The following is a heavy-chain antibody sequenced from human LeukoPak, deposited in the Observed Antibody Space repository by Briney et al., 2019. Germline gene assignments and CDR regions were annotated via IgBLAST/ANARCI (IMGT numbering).Heavy chain of an antibody. Sequence: SETLSLTCTVSGGSISSGGYYWSWIRQHAGKGLEWLGYIYYSGSTYYNPSLKSRVTISVDTSKNQFSLKLSSVTAADTAVYYCARGGVVVPAAPWGGNWFDPWGQGTLVTVSS. CDR1: GGSISSGGYY. CDR2: IYYSGST. V-gene: IGHV4-31*03. J-gene: IGHJ5*02. CDR3: ARGGVVVPAAPWGGNWFDP. D-gene: IGHD2-2*01.